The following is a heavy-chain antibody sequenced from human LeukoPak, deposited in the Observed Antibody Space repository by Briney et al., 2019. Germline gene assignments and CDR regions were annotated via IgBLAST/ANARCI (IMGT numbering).Heavy chain of an antibody. CDR3: ARDWGSSGALDI. V-gene: IGHV3-33*01. Sequence: GRSLRLSCAASGFTFSSYGMHWVRQAPGKGLEWVAVIWYDGSNKYYADSVKGRFTIPRDNAKNSLYLQINSLRAEDTAVYYCARDWGSSGALDIWGQGTLVTVSS. CDR1: GFTFSSYG. CDR2: IWYDGSNK. J-gene: IGHJ3*02. D-gene: IGHD1-26*01.